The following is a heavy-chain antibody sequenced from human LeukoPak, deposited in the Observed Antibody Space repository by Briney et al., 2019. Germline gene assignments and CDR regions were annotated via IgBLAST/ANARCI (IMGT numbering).Heavy chain of an antibody. Sequence: PSETLSLTCTVSGGSISSSSYYWGWIRQPPGKGLEGLGSIYYSGSTYSNPSLKSRVTIFVDTSKNQFSLKLSSVTAADTAVYYCARTYYDILTGYYPDYWGQGTLVTVSS. D-gene: IGHD3-9*01. V-gene: IGHV4-39*01. CDR2: IYYSGST. J-gene: IGHJ4*02. CDR1: GGSISSSSYY. CDR3: ARTYYDILTGYYPDY.